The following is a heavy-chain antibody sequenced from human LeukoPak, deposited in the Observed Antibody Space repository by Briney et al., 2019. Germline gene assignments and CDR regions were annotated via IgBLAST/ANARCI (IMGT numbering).Heavy chain of an antibody. V-gene: IGHV1-24*01. J-gene: IGHJ3*02. CDR2: FDPEDGET. D-gene: IGHD3-10*01. Sequence: ASVKVSCKASGYNFISYGISWVRQAPGKGLEWMGGFDPEDGETIYAQKFQGRVTMTEDTSIDTAYMELSSLRSEDTAVYYCATGLPIRGVIIAKPDAFDIWGQGTRVTVSS. CDR1: GYNFISYG. CDR3: ATGLPIRGVIIAKPDAFDI.